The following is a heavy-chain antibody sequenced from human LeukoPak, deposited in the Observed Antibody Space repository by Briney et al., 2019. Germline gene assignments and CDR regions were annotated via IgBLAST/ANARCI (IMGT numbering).Heavy chain of an antibody. CDR2: ISGSGSST. CDR3: AKDFSAARSSFY. CDR1: GFTFSSYA. Sequence: QPGGSLRLSCAASGFTFSSYAMSWVRQAPGKGLEWVSAISGSGSSTYYADSVKGRFTISRDNSRNTLYLQMNSLRAEDTAVYYCAKDFSAARSSFYWGQGTLVTVSS. V-gene: IGHV3-23*01. D-gene: IGHD2-2*01. J-gene: IGHJ4*02.